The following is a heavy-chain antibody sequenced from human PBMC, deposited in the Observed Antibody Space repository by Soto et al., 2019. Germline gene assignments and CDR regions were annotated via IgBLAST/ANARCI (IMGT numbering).Heavy chain of an antibody. CDR3: ARWSGVGVAGMDV. V-gene: IGHV4-30-4*01. CDR2: SFYSGIT. Sequence: QVQLQESGPRLVKPLQTLSLTCTVSGDSINSGDYYWSWIRQPPGRGLEWVGYSFYSGITDYNPSLKRRMIISMDTSKNQFSLRLNSVTAADTAVYFCARWSGVGVAGMDVWGQGTTVSVSS. CDR1: GDSINSGDYY. J-gene: IGHJ6*02. D-gene: IGHD3-10*01.